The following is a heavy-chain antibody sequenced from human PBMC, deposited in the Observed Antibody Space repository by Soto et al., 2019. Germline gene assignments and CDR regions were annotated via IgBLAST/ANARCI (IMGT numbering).Heavy chain of an antibody. J-gene: IGHJ4*02. CDR1: GYTFTGYY. Sequence: ASVKVSCKASGYTFTGYYMHWVRQAPGQGLEWMGWINPNSGGTNYAQKFQGWVTMTRDTSISTAYMELSRLRSDDTAVYYCATGSPSVGAPGWFWDYWGQGTLVTVSS. CDR3: ATGSPSVGAPGWFWDY. V-gene: IGHV1-2*04. D-gene: IGHD1-26*01. CDR2: INPNSGGT.